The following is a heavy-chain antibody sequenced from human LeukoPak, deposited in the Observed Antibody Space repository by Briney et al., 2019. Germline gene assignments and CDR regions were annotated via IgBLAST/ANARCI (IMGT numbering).Heavy chain of an antibody. CDR1: GFTFSSYA. CDR2: ISYDGSNK. V-gene: IGHV3-30-3*01. D-gene: IGHD6-19*01. Sequence: GRSLRLSCAASGFTFSSYAMHWVRQAPGKGLEWVAVISYDGSNKYYADSVKGRFTISRDNSKNTLYLQMNSLRAEDTAVYYCARAVVVAVAGTLGYWGQGTLVTVSS. CDR3: ARAVVVAVAGTLGY. J-gene: IGHJ4*02.